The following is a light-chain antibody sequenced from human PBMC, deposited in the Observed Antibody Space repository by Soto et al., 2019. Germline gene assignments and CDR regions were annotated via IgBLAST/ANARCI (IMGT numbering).Light chain of an antibody. CDR3: QQYNSYWT. Sequence: DIQMTQSPSTLSASVGDRVTITCRASQSISSWLAWYQQKPAKAPKLLIFKASSLESRVTSRFSGSGSGTEFTLTISRLQPDDFATYYCQQYNSYWTFGQGTKVEIK. J-gene: IGKJ1*01. CDR2: KAS. CDR1: QSISSW. V-gene: IGKV1-5*03.